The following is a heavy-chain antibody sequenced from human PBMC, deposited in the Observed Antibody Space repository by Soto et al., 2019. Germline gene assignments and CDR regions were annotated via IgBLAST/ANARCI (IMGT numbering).Heavy chain of an antibody. V-gene: IGHV4-31*03. CDR1: GGSISSGGYY. Sequence: SETLSLTCTVSGGSISSGGYYWSWIRQHPGKGLEWIGYIYYSGSTYYNPSLKSRVTISVDTSKNQFSLKLSSVTAADTAVYYCASSQITMVRGVFYWGQGTLVTVSS. CDR2: IYYSGST. CDR3: ASSQITMVRGVFY. J-gene: IGHJ4*02. D-gene: IGHD3-10*01.